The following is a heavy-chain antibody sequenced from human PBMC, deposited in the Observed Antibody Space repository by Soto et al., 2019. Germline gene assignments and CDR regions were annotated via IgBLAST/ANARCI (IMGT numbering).Heavy chain of an antibody. J-gene: IGHJ6*02. Sequence: QVRLVQSAAEVKKPGASVKVSCKASGYTFIRYGITWVRQAPGQGLEWMGWISAYNDYTNYAQKLQGRVTMTTDTSTSTVYMELRSLRSDDTAVYYCARGGYAEKVWGKMDDGGLDVWGQGTTVTVSS. CDR1: GYTFIRYG. D-gene: IGHD3-16*01. V-gene: IGHV1-18*01. CDR2: ISAYNDYT. CDR3: ARGGYAEKVWGKMDDGGLDV.